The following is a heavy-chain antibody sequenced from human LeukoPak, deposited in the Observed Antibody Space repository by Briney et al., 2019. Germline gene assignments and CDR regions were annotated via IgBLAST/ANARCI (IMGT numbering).Heavy chain of an antibody. Sequence: SETLSLTHPVAAHSVGISYTGSARQPPGKGLEWIGYIYYGGSTNYNPSLKSRVTISVDTSKNQFSLKLSSVTAADTAVYYCARGQALVVLVMRHYLMDVWGKGTTVTVSS. V-gene: IGHV4-59*02. CDR2: IYYGGST. CDR1: AHSVGISY. J-gene: IGHJ6*03. D-gene: IGHD3-22*01. CDR3: ARGQALVVLVMRHYLMDV.